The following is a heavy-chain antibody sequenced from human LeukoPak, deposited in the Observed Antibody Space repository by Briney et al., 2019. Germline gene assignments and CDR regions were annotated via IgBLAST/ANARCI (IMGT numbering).Heavy chain of an antibody. CDR2: INPSGGST. CDR3: AIYCSSTSCYREAFDI. Sequence: ASVKVSCKASGYTFTSYYMHWVRQAPGQGLEWVGIINPSGGSTSYGQKFQGRVTMTRDTSTSTVYMELSSLRSEDTAVYYCAIYCSSTSCYREAFDIWGQGTMVTVSS. V-gene: IGHV1-46*03. CDR1: GYTFTSYY. J-gene: IGHJ3*02. D-gene: IGHD2-2*01.